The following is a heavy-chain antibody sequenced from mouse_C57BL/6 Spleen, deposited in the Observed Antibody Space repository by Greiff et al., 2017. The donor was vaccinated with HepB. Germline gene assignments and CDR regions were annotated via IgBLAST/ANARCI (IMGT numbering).Heavy chain of an antibody. D-gene: IGHD2-3*01. CDR2: IDPSDSET. CDR1: GYTFTSYW. V-gene: IGHV1-52*01. Sequence: QVQLQQPGAELVRPGSSVKLSCKASGYTFTSYWMHWVKQRPIQGLEWIGNIDPSDSETHYNQKFKDKATLTVDKSSSTAYMQLSSLTSEDSAVYYCARDYDGYYGRFAYWGQGTLVTVSA. J-gene: IGHJ3*01. CDR3: ARDYDGYYGRFAY.